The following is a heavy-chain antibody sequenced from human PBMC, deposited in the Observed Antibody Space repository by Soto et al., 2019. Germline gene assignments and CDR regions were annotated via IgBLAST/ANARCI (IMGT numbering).Heavy chain of an antibody. V-gene: IGHV4-39*01. Sequence: SETLSLSCTVSGGSISSSSYYWGWIRQPPGKGLEWIGSIYYSGSTYYNPSLKSRVTISVDTSKNQFSLKLSSVTAADTAVYYCARVDTAMVTWYYYYGMDVWGQGTTVTVSS. J-gene: IGHJ6*02. CDR2: IYYSGST. CDR3: ARVDTAMVTWYYYYGMDV. D-gene: IGHD5-18*01. CDR1: GGSISSSSYY.